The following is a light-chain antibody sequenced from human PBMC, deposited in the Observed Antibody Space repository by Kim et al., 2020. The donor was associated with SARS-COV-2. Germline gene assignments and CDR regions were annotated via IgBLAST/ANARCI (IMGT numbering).Light chain of an antibody. Sequence: LSPGQSDTLACRASQRVGTLLSWCQQKPGQPPSLLIYDTFNRATGIPARFSGSGSGTDFTLTISSLEPEDFAVYYCQQRSQWPLTFGGGTKVDIK. CDR3: QQRSQWPLT. V-gene: IGKV3-11*01. CDR1: QRVGTL. J-gene: IGKJ4*01. CDR2: DTF.